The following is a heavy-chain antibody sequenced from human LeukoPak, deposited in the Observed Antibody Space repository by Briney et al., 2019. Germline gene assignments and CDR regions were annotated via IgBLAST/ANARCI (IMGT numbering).Heavy chain of an antibody. V-gene: IGHV3-21*01. CDR2: ITGDNNYI. CDR1: GFTFSTYA. CDR3: AGPSSTVY. D-gene: IGHD2-2*01. Sequence: GESLRLSCAASGFTFSTYAMEWVRQAPGKGLEWVSSITGDNNYIYYADSVKGRFTISRDNAKNSLYLQMNSLRAEDTAVYYCAGPSSTVYWGRGTLVTVSS. J-gene: IGHJ4*02.